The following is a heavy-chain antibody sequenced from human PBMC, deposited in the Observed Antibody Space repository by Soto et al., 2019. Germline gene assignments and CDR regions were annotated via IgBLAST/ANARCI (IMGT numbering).Heavy chain of an antibody. CDR2: VKSKVDGGTI. D-gene: IGHD3-10*01. V-gene: IGHV3-15*07. CDR1: GFTFKGAW. Sequence: SLRLSCVASGFTFKGAWMNWVRQAPGKGLEWVGRVKSKVDGGTIDYAAPVKGRVTISRDDSTNTLDLQMNNLKTEDTGVYFCARILQYFGAPRAYFDLWGRGSLVTVSS. J-gene: IGHJ2*01. CDR3: ARILQYFGAPRAYFDL.